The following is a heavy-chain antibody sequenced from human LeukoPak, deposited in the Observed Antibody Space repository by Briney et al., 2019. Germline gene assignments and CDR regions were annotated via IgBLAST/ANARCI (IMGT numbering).Heavy chain of an antibody. CDR1: GGSFSDYY. Sequence: SETLSLTCGVYGGSFSDYYWSWIRQPPGKGLEWIGEINHSGSTNYNPTLKSRVTISVDTSKNQFSLKLRSVTAADTAVYYCARFDYYDGSGYFSGFDYWGQGILVTVSS. CDR2: INHSGST. CDR3: ARFDYYDGSGYFSGFDY. D-gene: IGHD3-22*01. J-gene: IGHJ4*02. V-gene: IGHV4-34*01.